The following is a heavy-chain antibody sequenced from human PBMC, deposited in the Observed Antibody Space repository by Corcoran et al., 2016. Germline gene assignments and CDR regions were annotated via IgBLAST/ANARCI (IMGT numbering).Heavy chain of an antibody. CDR3: TRDPGYSSGWYDY. CDR2: IRSKAYGGTT. CDR1: GFTFGDYA. D-gene: IGHD6-19*01. Sequence: EVQLVESGGGLVQPGRSLRLSCTASGFTFGDYAMSWFRQAPGKGLEWVGFIRSKAYGGTTEYAASVKGRFTISRDDSKSIAYLQMNSLKTEDTAVYYGTRDPGYSSGWYDYWGQGTLVTVSS. V-gene: IGHV3-49*03. J-gene: IGHJ4*02.